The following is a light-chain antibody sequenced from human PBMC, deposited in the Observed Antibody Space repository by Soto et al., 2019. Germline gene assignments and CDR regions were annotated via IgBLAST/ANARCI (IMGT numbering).Light chain of an antibody. J-gene: IGKJ1*01. V-gene: IGKV3-20*01. CDR1: QSVNSNY. CDR2: DAS. Sequence: EIVLTQSPGTLSLSPGETATLSCRASQSVNSNYLAWYQQKSGQAPRLLIYDASSRATGIPDTFSGSGSGTDFTLTISSLEPEDFAVYHSQQYGSSPQTFGQGTKVEIK. CDR3: QQYGSSPQT.